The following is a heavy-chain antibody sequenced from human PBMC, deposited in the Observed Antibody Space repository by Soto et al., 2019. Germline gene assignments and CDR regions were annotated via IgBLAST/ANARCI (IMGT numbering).Heavy chain of an antibody. CDR1: GFTFSSYA. D-gene: IGHD2-21*02. V-gene: IGHV3-23*01. CDR3: ARVRAGGGNSGRWFDP. CDR2: ISGSGGST. Sequence: PGGSLRLSCAASGFTFSSYAMNWVRQAPGKGLEWVSVISGSGGSTYYADSVKGRFTISRDNSKNTLYLQMNSLRAEDTAVYYCARVRAGGGNSGRWFDPWGQGTLVTVSS. J-gene: IGHJ5*02.